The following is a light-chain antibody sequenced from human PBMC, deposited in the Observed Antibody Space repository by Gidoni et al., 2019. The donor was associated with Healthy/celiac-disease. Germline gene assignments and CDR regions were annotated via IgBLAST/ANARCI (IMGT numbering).Light chain of an antibody. CDR1: QSVSSY. V-gene: IGKV3-11*01. CDR2: DAS. CDR3: QQRSNWPPYT. J-gene: IGKJ2*01. Sequence: VLTQSPATLSLSPGERATLSCRASQSVSSYLAWYQQKPGQAPRLLIYDASNRATGIPARFSGSGAGTDFTLTISSLEPEDFAVYYCQQRSNWPPYTFGQGTKLEIK.